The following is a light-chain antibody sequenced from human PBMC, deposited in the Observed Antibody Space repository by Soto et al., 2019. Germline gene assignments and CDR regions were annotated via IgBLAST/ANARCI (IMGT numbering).Light chain of an antibody. Sequence: IRMTQSPSSFSASTGDRVTITCRASQGISSYLAWYQQKPGKAPKLLIYAASTLQSGVPSRFSGSGSGTDFTLTISCLQSEDFATYYCQQYYSYLSTFGQGTKVDIK. CDR3: QQYYSYLST. CDR2: AAS. J-gene: IGKJ1*01. CDR1: QGISSY. V-gene: IGKV1-8*01.